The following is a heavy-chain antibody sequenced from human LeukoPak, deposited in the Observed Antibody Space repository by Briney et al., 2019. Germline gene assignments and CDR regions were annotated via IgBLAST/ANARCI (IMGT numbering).Heavy chain of an antibody. CDR2: TDGEGSRE. CDR1: GFTFSDSW. Sequence: GGSLRLSCVASGFTFSDSWMSWVRHVSGKGLEWVAQTDGEGSREKYVDSVKGRFTISRDNDKKSLYLEMINLTVEAAAGDYCAEEVTRVSRKAGDWFDPRGQGTRVTVSS. D-gene: IGHD2-21*02. CDR3: AEEVTRVSRKAGDWFDP. J-gene: IGHJ5*02. V-gene: IGHV3-7*01.